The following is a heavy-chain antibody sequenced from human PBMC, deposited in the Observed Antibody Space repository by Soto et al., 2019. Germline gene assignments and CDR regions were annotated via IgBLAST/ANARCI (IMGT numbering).Heavy chain of an antibody. D-gene: IGHD6-13*01. V-gene: IGHV4-39*01. J-gene: IGHJ4*02. CDR1: GGSISSSSYY. CDR2: IYYSGST. Sequence: QLQLQESGPGLVKPSETLSLTCTVSGGSISSSSYYWGWIRQPPGKGLEWIGSIYYSGSTYYNPSLKSRVTISVDTSKNQFSLKLSSVTAADTAVYYCARHDGLIAAAPPLDYWGQGTLVTVSS. CDR3: ARHDGLIAAAPPLDY.